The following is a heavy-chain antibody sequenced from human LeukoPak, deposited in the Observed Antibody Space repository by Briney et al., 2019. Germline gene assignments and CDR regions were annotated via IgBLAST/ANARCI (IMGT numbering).Heavy chain of an antibody. D-gene: IGHD6-13*01. V-gene: IGHV4-59*01. Sequence: PSETLSLTCTVSGGSISSYYWSWIRQPPGKGLEWIGYIYYSGSTNYNPSLKSRVTISVDTSKNQFSLKLSSVTAADTAVYYCARAAAGMGDIDYWGQGTLVTVSS. CDR3: ARAAAGMGDIDY. J-gene: IGHJ4*02. CDR1: GGSISSYY. CDR2: IYYSGST.